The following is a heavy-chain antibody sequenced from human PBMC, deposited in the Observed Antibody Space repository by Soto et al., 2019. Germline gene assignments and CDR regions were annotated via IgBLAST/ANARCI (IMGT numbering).Heavy chain of an antibody. D-gene: IGHD3-9*01. Sequence: EVQLVESGGGLVQPGGSLRLSCAASGFTVSSNYMSWVRQAPGKGLEWVSVIYSGGSTYYADSVKGRFTISRDNSKNTLYLQMNSLRAEETAVYYCARDMREYDILTGYEYDYWGQGTLVTVSS. CDR1: GFTVSSNY. J-gene: IGHJ4*02. CDR2: IYSGGST. V-gene: IGHV3-66*01. CDR3: ARDMREYDILTGYEYDY.